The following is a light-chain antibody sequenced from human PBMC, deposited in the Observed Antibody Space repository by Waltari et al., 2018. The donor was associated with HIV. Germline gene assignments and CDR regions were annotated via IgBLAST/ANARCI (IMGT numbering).Light chain of an antibody. CDR1: SSTIGPNNY. CDR3: CSYAGSESSEV. J-gene: IGLJ2*01. V-gene: IGLV2-23*02. CDR2: DVT. Sequence: QSALTQPASVSGSPGQSITISCTGTSSTIGPNNYVSWYQQHPGKAPKLIIYDVTKRPSGVSNRFSGSKSGNTASLTISGLQAEDEADYHCCSYAGSESSEVFGGGTKLTVL.